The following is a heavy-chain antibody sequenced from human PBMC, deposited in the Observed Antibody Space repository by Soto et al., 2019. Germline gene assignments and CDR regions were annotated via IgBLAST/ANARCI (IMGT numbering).Heavy chain of an antibody. Sequence: ASVKVSCKASGYSFTTSGITWVRQAPGQGLEWMGWISTYNGNTNYAQKLQDRVTLTTDTSTSTAYMELRSLRSDDTAVYYCARRLYGDYDYWGEGTLVTVSS. CDR2: ISTYNGNT. CDR3: ARRLYGDYDY. D-gene: IGHD4-17*01. V-gene: IGHV1-18*01. CDR1: GYSFTTSG. J-gene: IGHJ4*02.